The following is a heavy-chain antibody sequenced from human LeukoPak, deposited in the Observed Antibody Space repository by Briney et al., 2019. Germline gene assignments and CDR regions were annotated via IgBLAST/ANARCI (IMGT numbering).Heavy chain of an antibody. V-gene: IGHV3-30*18. CDR2: ISYDGSNK. Sequence: GGSLRLSCAASGFTFSSYGMHWVRQAPGKGLEWVAVISYDGSNKYYADSVKGRFTISRVNSKNTLYLQMNSLRAEDTAVYYCAKDSTGYSYGPEDYWGQGTLVTVSS. J-gene: IGHJ4*02. D-gene: IGHD5-18*01. CDR3: AKDSTGYSYGPEDY. CDR1: GFTFSSYG.